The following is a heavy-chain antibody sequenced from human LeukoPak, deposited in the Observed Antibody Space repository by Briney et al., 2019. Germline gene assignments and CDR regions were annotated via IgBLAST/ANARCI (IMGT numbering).Heavy chain of an antibody. CDR2: ISSSGSTI. CDR3: ARDPADTGMVVWGTGMDV. Sequence: GGSLRLSCAASGFTFSSYEMNWVRQAPGKGLEWVSYISSSGSTIYYADSVKGRFTISRDNAKNSLYLQMNRLRAEDTAVYYCARDPADTGMVVWGTGMDVWGQGTTVTVSS. J-gene: IGHJ6*02. D-gene: IGHD5-18*01. CDR1: GFTFSSYE. V-gene: IGHV3-48*03.